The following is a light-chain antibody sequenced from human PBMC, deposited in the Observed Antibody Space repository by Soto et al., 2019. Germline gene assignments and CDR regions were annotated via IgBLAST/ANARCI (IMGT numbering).Light chain of an antibody. CDR3: QQNYNAPPT. CDR2: GTS. J-gene: IGKJ1*01. V-gene: IGKV1-39*01. Sequence: DIPMTQSPSSLSASVGDRVTITCRASQSISGYLSWYQQKPGKAPRFLIYGTSSLESGVPSRFSGSGSGTDFTLTISSLQPEDFATYYCQQNYNAPPTFGQGTKVDIK. CDR1: QSISGY.